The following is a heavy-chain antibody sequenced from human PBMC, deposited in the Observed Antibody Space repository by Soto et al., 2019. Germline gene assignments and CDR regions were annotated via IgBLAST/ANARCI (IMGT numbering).Heavy chain of an antibody. CDR2: INPTFGTT. CDR3: ARRRSDCGGGTCSASF. Sequence: QLVQSGAEVKKPDSSVQASCKASESICTNSGFTWVRQAPGQGLEWMGGINPTFGTTHYAQKFQGILIIYADESRTTVNMGLSNLPPEDTAVYYCARRRSDCGGGTCSASFCGQGALVTVSS. V-gene: IGHV1-69*01. D-gene: IGHD2-15*01. J-gene: IGHJ4*02. CDR1: ESICTNSG.